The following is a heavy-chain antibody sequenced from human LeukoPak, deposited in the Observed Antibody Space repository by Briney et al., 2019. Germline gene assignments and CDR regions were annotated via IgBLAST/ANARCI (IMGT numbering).Heavy chain of an antibody. CDR3: AKDEGPYSNYGVGFDY. Sequence: PGGSLRLSCAASGFTFSSYAMSWVRQAPGKGLEWVSAISGSGGSTYYADSVKGRFTISRDNSKNTLYLQMNSLRAEDTAVYYCAKDEGPYSNYGVGFDYWGQGTLVTVSS. D-gene: IGHD4-11*01. CDR1: GFTFSSYA. CDR2: ISGSGGST. V-gene: IGHV3-23*01. J-gene: IGHJ4*02.